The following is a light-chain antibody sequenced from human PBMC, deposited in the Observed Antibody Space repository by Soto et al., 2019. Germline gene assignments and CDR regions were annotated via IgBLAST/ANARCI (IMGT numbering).Light chain of an antibody. V-gene: IGKV3-20*01. J-gene: IGKJ1*01. CDR1: QTIRSNY. Sequence: ETVLTQSPGTLSLSPGERATLSCRASQTIRSNYLAWYRQTPGQAPRLLIYGASNRATGIADRFSGSGSGTDFTLIISRLEPEDFALYYCQQYGSSSWTFGQGTKVEIK. CDR2: GAS. CDR3: QQYGSSSWT.